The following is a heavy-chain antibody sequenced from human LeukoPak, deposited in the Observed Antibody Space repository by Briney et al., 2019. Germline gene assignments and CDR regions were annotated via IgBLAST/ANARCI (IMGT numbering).Heavy chain of an antibody. CDR2: INPNSGGT. CDR1: GYTFTGYY. D-gene: IGHD3-22*01. J-gene: IGHJ3*02. V-gene: IGHV1-2*02. Sequence: ASVKVTCKASGYTFTGYYMHWVRQAPGQGLEWMGWINPNSGGTNYAQKFQGRVTMTRDTSISTAYMELSRLRSDDTAVYYCASLLVVDDAFDIWGQGTMVIVSS. CDR3: ASLLVVDDAFDI.